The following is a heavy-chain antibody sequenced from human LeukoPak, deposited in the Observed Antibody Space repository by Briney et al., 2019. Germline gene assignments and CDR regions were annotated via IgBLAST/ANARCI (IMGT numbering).Heavy chain of an antibody. Sequence: GESLKISCEGSGYSFTSYWIGWVRQMPGKGLEWMGIIYPGDSDTRYSPSFQGQVTISADKSISTAYLQWSSLKASDTAMYYCASTAYCGGDCPRFDPWGQGTLVTVSS. CDR1: GYSFTSYW. V-gene: IGHV5-51*01. J-gene: IGHJ5*02. D-gene: IGHD2-21*02. CDR3: ASTAYCGGDCPRFDP. CDR2: IYPGDSDT.